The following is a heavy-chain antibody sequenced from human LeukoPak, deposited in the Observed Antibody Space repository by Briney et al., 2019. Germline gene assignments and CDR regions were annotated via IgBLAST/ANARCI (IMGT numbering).Heavy chain of an antibody. D-gene: IGHD6-19*01. CDR3: ASLPYSGWYGGLDY. V-gene: IGHV1-18*01. CDR1: GYTFTSYG. CDR2: ISAYNGNT. Sequence: ASVNVSCKASGYTFTSYGISWVRQAPGQGLEWMGWISAYNGNTNYAQKLQGRVTMTRDTSTSTVYMELSSLRSEDTAVYYCASLPYSGWYGGLDYWGQGTLVTVSS. J-gene: IGHJ4*02.